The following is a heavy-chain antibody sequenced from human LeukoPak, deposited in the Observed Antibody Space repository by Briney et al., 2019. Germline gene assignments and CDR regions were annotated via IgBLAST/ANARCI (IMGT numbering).Heavy chain of an antibody. Sequence: PSETLSLTCTVSGDSISSGDYYWSWIRQPPGKGLEWIGYIYYSGSTNYNPSLKSRVTISVDKSKNQFSLKLSSVTAADTAVYYCSGSYIYYYYYMDVWGKGTTVTISS. J-gene: IGHJ6*03. CDR1: GDSISSGDYY. D-gene: IGHD1-26*01. CDR2: IYYSGST. V-gene: IGHV4-61*08. CDR3: SGSYIYYYYYMDV.